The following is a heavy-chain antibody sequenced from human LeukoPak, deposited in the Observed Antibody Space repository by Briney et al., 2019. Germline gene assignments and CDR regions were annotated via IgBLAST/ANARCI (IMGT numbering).Heavy chain of an antibody. D-gene: IGHD2-8*02. V-gene: IGHV4-39*01. J-gene: IGHJ4*02. Sequence: SETLSLTCTVSGGPMSSRSYYWGWIRQSPGKGLEWIGSNYYNEITYYNPSFKSRVTIDVDMSENQFSLRLNSVTAADTAVYYCARGYSTGTPFFDYWGQGILVTVSS. CDR1: GGPMSSRSYY. CDR2: NYYNEIT. CDR3: ARGYSTGTPFFDY.